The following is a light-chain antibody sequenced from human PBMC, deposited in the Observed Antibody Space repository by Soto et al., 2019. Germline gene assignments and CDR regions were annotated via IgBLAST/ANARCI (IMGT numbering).Light chain of an antibody. V-gene: IGKV3-20*01. CDR1: QRVSSSY. Sequence: EIVLTQSPGTLSLSPGERATLSCRASQRVSSSYLAWYQQKPGQAPRLLIYGASSRATGIPDRFSGSGSGTDFTLAISRLESEDVAVYYCQQFGNSPYNFGQGNRLEIK. CDR3: QQFGNSPYN. J-gene: IGKJ2*01. CDR2: GAS.